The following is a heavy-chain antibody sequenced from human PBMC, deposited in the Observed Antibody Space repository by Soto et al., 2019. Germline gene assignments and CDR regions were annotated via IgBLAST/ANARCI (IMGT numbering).Heavy chain of an antibody. Sequence: QVQLQQWGAGLLKPSETLSLTCAVYGGSFSGYYWSWIRQPPGKGLEWIGEINHSGSTNYNPSLKRRIPISVDTPRNPFSLKLSSVTAADTAVYYCAREGRDSSTYYRPYYYYAMHVWGQGTTVTVSS. CDR1: GGSFSGYY. V-gene: IGHV4-34*01. CDR2: INHSGST. CDR3: AREGRDSSTYYRPYYYYAMHV. D-gene: IGHD3-22*01. J-gene: IGHJ6*02.